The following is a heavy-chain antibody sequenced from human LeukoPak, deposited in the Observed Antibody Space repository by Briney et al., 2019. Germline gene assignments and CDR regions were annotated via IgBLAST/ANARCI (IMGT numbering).Heavy chain of an antibody. V-gene: IGHV3-7*01. J-gene: IGHJ4*02. CDR3: ARAVAARSFYFDS. CDR1: VFSFSTYW. CDR2: INQDGSER. Sequence: GGSLRLSCAASVFSFSTYWMNWVRQAPGKGLEWVANINQDGSERYLVDSVKGRFTISRDNAKNSLFLQMNSLRVEDTAVYYCARAVAARSFYFDSWGQGTLVTVSS. D-gene: IGHD4-23*01.